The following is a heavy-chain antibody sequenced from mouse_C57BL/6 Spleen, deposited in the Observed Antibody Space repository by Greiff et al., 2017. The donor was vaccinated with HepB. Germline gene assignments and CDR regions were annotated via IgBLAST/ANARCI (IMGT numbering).Heavy chain of an antibody. V-gene: IGHV1-4*01. Sequence: VQRVESGAELARPGASVKMSCKASGYTFTSYTMHWVKQRPGQGLEWIGYINPSSGYTKYNQKFKDKATLTADKSSSTAYMQLSSLTSEDSAVYYCARSVPGSRYFDYWGQGTTLTVSS. CDR3: ARSVPGSRYFDY. J-gene: IGHJ2*01. CDR2: INPSSGYT. D-gene: IGHD4-1*01. CDR1: GYTFTSYT.